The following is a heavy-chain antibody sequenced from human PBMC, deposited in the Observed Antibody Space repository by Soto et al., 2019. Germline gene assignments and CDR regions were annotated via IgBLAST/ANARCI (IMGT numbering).Heavy chain of an antibody. CDR2: IWFDGSNK. D-gene: IGHD3-3*01. Sequence: GGSLRLSCVASGVTFNRCGFHWVRQAPGKGLEWVAVIWFDGSNKHYADSVKGRFTISRDDSKSTLYLQMNSLRAEDTAVYYCAKDKLTIFGPVDYWGQGTLVTVSS. J-gene: IGHJ4*02. CDR3: AKDKLTIFGPVDY. V-gene: IGHV3-33*06. CDR1: GVTFNRCG.